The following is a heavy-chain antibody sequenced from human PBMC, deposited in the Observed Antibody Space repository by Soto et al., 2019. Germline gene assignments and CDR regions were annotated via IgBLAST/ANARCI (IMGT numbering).Heavy chain of an antibody. CDR2: ISAYNGNT. CDR1: GYNFSSYG. V-gene: IGHV1-18*01. CDR3: AREEWELLEKYNWFDP. J-gene: IGHJ5*02. Sequence: APVKVSCKASGYNFSSYGISWVRQAPGQGLEWMGWISAYNGNTNYAQKLQGRVTMTTDTSTSTAYMELRSLRSDDTAVYYCAREEWELLEKYNWFDPWGQGTLVTVSS. D-gene: IGHD1-26*01.